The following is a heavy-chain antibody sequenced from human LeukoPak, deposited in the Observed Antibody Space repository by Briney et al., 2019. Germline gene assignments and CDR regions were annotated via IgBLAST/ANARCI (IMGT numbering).Heavy chain of an antibody. CDR1: GFTFATHG. V-gene: IGHV3-23*01. J-gene: IGHJ4*02. Sequence: GGSLRLPCAVSGFTFATHGMSWVRQVPGKGLEWVSAISVGGLYTYYADSVRGRFTISRDNSKSALYLQMNSLRSEDTAMYHCVKEGSHSDGGHSPTFDSWGLGTLVTVSS. CDR2: ISVGGLYT. D-gene: IGHD5-24*01. CDR3: VKEGSHSDGGHSPTFDS.